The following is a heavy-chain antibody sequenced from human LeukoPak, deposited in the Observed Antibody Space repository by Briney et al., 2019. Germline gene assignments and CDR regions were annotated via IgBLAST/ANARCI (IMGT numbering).Heavy chain of an antibody. Sequence: SETLSLTCTVSGGSISSYYWSWIRQPPGKGLEWIGYIYYSGSTNYNPSLKSRVTISVDTSKNQFSLKLRSVTAADTAVYYCARSSSGGYFDRPQYFQHWGKGTLVTAPS. D-gene: IGHD3-9*01. J-gene: IGHJ1*01. CDR2: IYYSGST. CDR1: GGSISSYY. V-gene: IGHV4-59*08. CDR3: ARSSSGGYFDRPQYFQH.